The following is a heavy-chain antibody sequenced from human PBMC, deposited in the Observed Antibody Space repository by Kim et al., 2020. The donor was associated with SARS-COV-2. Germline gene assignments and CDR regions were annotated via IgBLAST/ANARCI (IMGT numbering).Heavy chain of an antibody. J-gene: IGHJ4*02. V-gene: IGHV4-39*01. CDR2: INYSGNT. CDR3: ARLVLENSAVEY. CDR1: GGSISRSSNY. Sequence: SETLSLTCTVSGGSISRSSNYWGWIRQPPGKGLEWIGSINYSGNTYYNPSLKSRVTISVDTSKNQFSLKMRSVTAADTAVYYCARLVLENSAVEYWGQGTLVTVSS.